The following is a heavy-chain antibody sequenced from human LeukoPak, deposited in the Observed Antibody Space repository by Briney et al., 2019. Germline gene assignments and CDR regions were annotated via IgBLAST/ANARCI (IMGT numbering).Heavy chain of an antibody. CDR3: ATGAMVYEY. D-gene: IGHD3-10*01. J-gene: IGHJ4*02. CDR1: GSTLTEIS. V-gene: IGHV1-24*01. CDR2: FGPQVGET. Sequence: ASVKVSCKVSGSTLTEISIDWVRQAPGKGLECMGTFGPQVGETIHAQNLQGRLKMTADTSTDTAYMEVTSLQSEDTAVYYCATGAMVYEYWGQGTLATVSS.